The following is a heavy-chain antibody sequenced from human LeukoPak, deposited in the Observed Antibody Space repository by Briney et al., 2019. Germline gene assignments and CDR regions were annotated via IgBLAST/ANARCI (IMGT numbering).Heavy chain of an antibody. V-gene: IGHV1-2*02. Sequence: ASVKVSCKASGYTFTGYYMHWVRQAPGQGLEWMGWINPNSGDTKYAQNFQGRVTMTRDRSISTVYMELSSLRSDDTAVYYCAREFMTTIQLDYWGQGTLVTVSS. J-gene: IGHJ4*02. CDR3: AREFMTTIQLDY. CDR1: GYTFTGYY. D-gene: IGHD5-18*01. CDR2: INPNSGDT.